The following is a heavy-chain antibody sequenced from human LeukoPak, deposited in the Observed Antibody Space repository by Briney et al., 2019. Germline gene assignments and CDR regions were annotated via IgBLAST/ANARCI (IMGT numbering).Heavy chain of an antibody. V-gene: IGHV3-21*01. J-gene: IGHJ3*02. Sequence: PGESLRLSCAASGFTFSTYSMTWVRQGPGKGLEWVSSISSSSSYIYYADSVKGRFTNSRDNAKNSLYLQMNSLRAEDTAVYYCARVSTVIDAFDIWGQGTMVTVSS. D-gene: IGHD4-17*01. CDR2: ISSSSSYI. CDR3: ARVSTVIDAFDI. CDR1: GFTFSTYS.